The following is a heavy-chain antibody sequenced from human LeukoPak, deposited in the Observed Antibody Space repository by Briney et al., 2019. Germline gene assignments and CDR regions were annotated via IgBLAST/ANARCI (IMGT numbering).Heavy chain of an antibody. J-gene: IGHJ4*02. D-gene: IGHD5-12*01. Sequence: SETLSLTCTVSGGSISSSSYYWGWIRQPPGKGLEWIGSISHGGSTYYNSSLKSRVTISLDTSKNQFSLKLNSVTAADTAVYYCARDSWLLHIDFWGQGILVTVSS. V-gene: IGHV4-39*07. CDR1: GGSISSSSYY. CDR3: ARDSWLLHIDF. CDR2: ISHGGST.